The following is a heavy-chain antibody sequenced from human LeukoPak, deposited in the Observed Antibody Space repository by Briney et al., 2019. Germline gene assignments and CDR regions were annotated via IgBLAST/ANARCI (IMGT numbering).Heavy chain of an antibody. V-gene: IGHV4-31*03. D-gene: IGHD2-8*02. Sequence: SETLSLTCTVSGGSISSGGYYWSWIRQRPGKGLEWIGYIYYSGSTYYNPSLKSRVTISVDTSKNQFSLKLSSVTAADTAVYYCARDKSGHPDAFDIWGQGTMVTVSS. CDR2: IYYSGST. J-gene: IGHJ3*02. CDR3: ARDKSGHPDAFDI. CDR1: GGSISSGGYY.